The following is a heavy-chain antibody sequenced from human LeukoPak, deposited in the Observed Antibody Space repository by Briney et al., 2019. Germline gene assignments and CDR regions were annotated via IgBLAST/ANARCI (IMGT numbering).Heavy chain of an antibody. Sequence: QPGGPLRLSCAASGIIITIYWMSWVPQTPGKGLEWVANIKQDDSEKNYVDSVKSRFTIFRDNARNSLYLQMNSLRAEDTAVYYCAGHGYGYNHWGQGTLVIVSS. V-gene: IGHV3-7*01. CDR3: AGHGYGYNH. J-gene: IGHJ5*02. CDR2: IKQDDSEK. D-gene: IGHD5-18*01. CDR1: GIIITIYW.